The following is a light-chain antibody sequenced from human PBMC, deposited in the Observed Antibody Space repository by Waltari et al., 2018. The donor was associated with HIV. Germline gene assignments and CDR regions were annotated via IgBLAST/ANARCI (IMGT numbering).Light chain of an antibody. CDR3: QVWESSTDDHQVV. CDR2: DDR. J-gene: IGLJ2*01. Sequence: SYVLTQSPSVSVAPGQTARMTCGGNNIGSKRLHWYQQKPGQAPVLVVYDDRDRPSGIPGRFSGANFGNTATLTITRVEAGDEADYYCQVWESSTDDHQVVFGGGTKLTVL. V-gene: IGLV3-21*02. CDR1: NIGSKR.